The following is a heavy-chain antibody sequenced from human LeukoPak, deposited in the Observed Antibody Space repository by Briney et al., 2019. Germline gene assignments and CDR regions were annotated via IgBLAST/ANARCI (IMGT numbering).Heavy chain of an antibody. J-gene: IGHJ4*02. V-gene: IGHV4-31*03. CDR2: IYYSGST. D-gene: IGHD1-1*01. CDR1: GGSISSGGYY. CDR3: AQSYNWNYYY. Sequence: SETLSLTCTVSGGSISSGGYYWSWIRQHPGKGLEWIGYIYYSGSTYHNPSLKSRVTISVDTSKNQFSLKLSSVTAADTAVYYCAQSYNWNYYYWGQGTLVTVSS.